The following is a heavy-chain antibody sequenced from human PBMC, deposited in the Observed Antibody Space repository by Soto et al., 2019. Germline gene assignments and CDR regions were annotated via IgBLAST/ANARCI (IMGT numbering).Heavy chain of an antibody. V-gene: IGHV3-9*01. J-gene: IGHJ4*02. Sequence: EVQLVESGGGLVQPGRSLRLSCAASGFTFDDYAMHWVRQAPGKGLEWVSGISWNSGSIGYADSVKGRFTISRDNAKNSLYLQMTSLRSEDTALYYCAKASIGVAPYYFDYWGQGTLVTVSS. CDR1: GFTFDDYA. CDR3: AKASIGVAPYYFDY. CDR2: ISWNSGSI. D-gene: IGHD3-10*01.